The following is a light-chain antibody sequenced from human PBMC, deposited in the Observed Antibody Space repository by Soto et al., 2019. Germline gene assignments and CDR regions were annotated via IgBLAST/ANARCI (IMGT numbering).Light chain of an antibody. J-gene: IGKJ1*01. V-gene: IGKV3-20*01. Sequence: TVLTHSPATLSLSPGERASLSLRASQSVGDYLAWYQQKPGQAPRLLIYGASSRATGIPDRFSGSGSGTDFTLTISRLEPEDFAVYYCQQYGSSPQTFGQGTKVDIK. CDR3: QQYGSSPQT. CDR1: QSVGDY. CDR2: GAS.